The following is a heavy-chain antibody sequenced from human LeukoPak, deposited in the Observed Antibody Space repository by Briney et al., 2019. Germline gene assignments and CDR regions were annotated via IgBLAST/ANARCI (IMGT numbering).Heavy chain of an antibody. CDR2: ISPRGGGT. CDR1: GFTFSRNG. J-gene: IGHJ4*02. Sequence: GGSLRLSCAASGFTFSRNGMTWVRQAPGKGLEWLSGISPRGGGTYYADSVKGRFTISRDDSKSTLSLQMNSLRVEDTAVYYCARDLAWGAFDYWGQGTLVSVSS. V-gene: IGHV3-23*01. D-gene: IGHD7-27*01. CDR3: ARDLAWGAFDY.